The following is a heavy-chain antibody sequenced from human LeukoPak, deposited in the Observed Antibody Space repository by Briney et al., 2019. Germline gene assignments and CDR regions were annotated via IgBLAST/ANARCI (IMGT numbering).Heavy chain of an antibody. CDR3: AKGLERWLQSPFDY. CDR1: GFTFSSYA. D-gene: IGHD5-24*01. J-gene: IGHJ4*02. Sequence: GGSLRLSCAASGFTFSSYAMSWVRQAPGKGLEWVSLISGSGGSTDYADSVKGRFTISRDNSKNTLYLQMNSLRAEDTAVYYCAKGLERWLQSPFDYWGQGALVTVSS. V-gene: IGHV3-23*01. CDR2: ISGSGGST.